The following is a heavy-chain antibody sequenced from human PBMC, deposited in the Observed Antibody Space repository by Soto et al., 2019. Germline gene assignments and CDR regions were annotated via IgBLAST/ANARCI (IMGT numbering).Heavy chain of an antibody. D-gene: IGHD6-13*01. J-gene: IGHJ4*02. CDR2: IYHSGST. V-gene: IGHV4-30-2*01. CDR3: GRGNIAAALVY. Sequence: SETLSLTCAVSGGSISSGGYSWSWIRQPHGKGLEWIGYIYHSGSTYYNPSLKSRVTISVDTSKNQFSLNLGSVTAADTAVYYCGRGNIAAALVYWGRGTQVTVSS. CDR1: GGSISSGGYS.